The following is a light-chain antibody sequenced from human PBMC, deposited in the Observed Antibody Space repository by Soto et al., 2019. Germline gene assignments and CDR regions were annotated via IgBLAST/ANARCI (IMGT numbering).Light chain of an antibody. CDR1: QSVSSN. CDR3: QQYNNWPPGYT. V-gene: IGKV3-15*01. Sequence: EIVMTQSPATLSVSPGERATLSCRASQSVSSNLAWYQQKPGQAPRRLIYGASTSATGIPARFSGSGSGTEFTLTISSLQSEDFAVYYCQQYNNWPPGYTFGQWTKLEIK. J-gene: IGKJ2*01. CDR2: GAS.